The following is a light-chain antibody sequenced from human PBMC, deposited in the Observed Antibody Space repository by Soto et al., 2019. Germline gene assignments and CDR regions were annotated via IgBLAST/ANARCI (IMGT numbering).Light chain of an antibody. CDR1: QDITNY. J-gene: IGKJ5*01. Sequence: DIQMTQSPSSLSASVGDRVTITCQASQDITNYLNWYQQKPGKPPKLLINDAYNLETGVPSRFSGSGSGTHFSFTINSLQPEDFATYYCQQYDDLPTTFGLGTRLDIK. V-gene: IGKV1-33*01. CDR2: DAY. CDR3: QQYDDLPTT.